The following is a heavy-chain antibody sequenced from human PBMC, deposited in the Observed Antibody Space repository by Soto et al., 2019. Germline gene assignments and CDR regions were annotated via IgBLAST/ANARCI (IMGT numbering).Heavy chain of an antibody. CDR3: VRKKNYCCGDTCYNDAFDI. CDR1: GFSLSTSGVG. CDR2: IYWDDGK. D-gene: IGHD2-15*01. Sequence: QITLKESGPTLVKPTQTLTLTCTFSGFSLSTSGVGVGWIRQPPGKALEWLALIYWDDGKRYSESRKSRLTITKDPSKNKVVLTKTNMDPVDTATYYCVRKKNYCCGDTCYNDAFDIWGQGTMITISS. J-gene: IGHJ3*02. V-gene: IGHV2-5*02.